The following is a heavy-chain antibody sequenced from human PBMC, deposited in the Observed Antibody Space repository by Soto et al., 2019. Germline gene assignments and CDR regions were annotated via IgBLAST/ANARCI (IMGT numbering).Heavy chain of an antibody. CDR2: INYRGSS. CDR1: GGSFTGYY. Sequence: SETLSLTCAVYGGSFTGYYWTWIRQTPGKGLEWIGEINYRGSSYYNPSLESRISMAVDTSKNQFSLKLRSVTAADTAVYFCARVGGSTFGSGRILGWYYGMDVRGLGTTVTVSS. V-gene: IGHV4-34*10. CDR3: ARVGGSTFGSGRILGWYYGMDV. D-gene: IGHD3-10*01. J-gene: IGHJ6*02.